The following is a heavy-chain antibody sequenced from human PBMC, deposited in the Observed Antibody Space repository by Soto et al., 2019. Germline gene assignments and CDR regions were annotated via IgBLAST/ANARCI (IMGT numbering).Heavy chain of an antibody. CDR1: GGSISSGDYY. CDR3: ASRGTTTYCSGGSCYARGFDY. V-gene: IGHV4-30-4*01. D-gene: IGHD2-15*01. CDR2: IYYSGST. Sequence: QVQLQESGPGLVKPSQTLSLTCTVSGGSISSGDYYWSWIRQPPGKGLEWIGYIYYSGSTYYNPSPKTRVTLSADTSKTQLSLKLSSVTAADTAVYYCASRGTTTYCSGGSCYARGFDYWGQGTLVTVSS. J-gene: IGHJ4*02.